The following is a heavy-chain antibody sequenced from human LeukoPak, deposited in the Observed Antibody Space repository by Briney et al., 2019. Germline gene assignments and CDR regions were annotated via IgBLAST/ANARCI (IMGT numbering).Heavy chain of an antibody. CDR1: GFTFSTYS. CDR3: AKGGRLHQNDY. CDR2: VSPSGGDT. V-gene: IGHV3-23*01. D-gene: IGHD2-21*02. J-gene: IGHJ4*02. Sequence: GGSLRLSCAASGFTFSTYSMSWVRLAPGKGLEWVSTVSPSGGDTYYVDSVGGRFTISRDNFRNTLYLQMNSLRAEDTAVYYCAKGGRLHQNDYWGQGTLVTVSS.